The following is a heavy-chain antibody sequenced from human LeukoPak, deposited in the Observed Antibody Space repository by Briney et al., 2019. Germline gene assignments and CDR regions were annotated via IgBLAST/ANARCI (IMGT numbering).Heavy chain of an antibody. CDR2: INPNSGGT. D-gene: IGHD6-19*01. Sequence: ASVKVSCKASGYTFTGYYMHWVRQAPGQGLEWMGWINPNSGGTNYAQKFQGRVTMTRDISTSTVYMELNSLRFEDTAVYYCGRDLRTIAVTGIGVFDVWGQGTRVTVSS. J-gene: IGHJ3*01. CDR3: GRDLRTIAVTGIGVFDV. CDR1: GYTFTGYY. V-gene: IGHV1-2*02.